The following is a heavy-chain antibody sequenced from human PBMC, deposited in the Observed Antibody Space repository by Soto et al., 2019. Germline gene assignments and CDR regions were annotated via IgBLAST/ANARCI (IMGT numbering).Heavy chain of an antibody. CDR3: ARDDSYGWSGESLDV. CDR1: GDSLRGQS. V-gene: IGHV4-34*01. D-gene: IGHD6-19*01. Sequence: QVQLQQWGAGLLKASETLSLTCAVVGDSLRGQSWNWIRQSPGKGLEWIGELDQSGGTNYNPSLKSRAIISDDTSKNQFSLTLTAVTAADTAVYYCARDDSYGWSGESLDVWGQGTTVTVYS. CDR2: LDQSGGT. J-gene: IGHJ6*02.